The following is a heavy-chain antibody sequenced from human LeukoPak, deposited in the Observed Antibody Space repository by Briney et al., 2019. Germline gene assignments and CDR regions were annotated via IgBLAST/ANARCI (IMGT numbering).Heavy chain of an antibody. Sequence: PGGSLRLSCAASGFTVSNNYMNWVRQAPGKGLEWVSLIYSGGGTKYADSVKGRFTISRDSSTNTLYLQMNSLRAEDTAVHYCARDSSASGSYRGAFDIWGQGTMVTVSS. D-gene: IGHD1-26*01. J-gene: IGHJ3*02. CDR3: ARDSSASGSYRGAFDI. CDR2: IYSGGGT. CDR1: GFTVSNNY. V-gene: IGHV3-53*05.